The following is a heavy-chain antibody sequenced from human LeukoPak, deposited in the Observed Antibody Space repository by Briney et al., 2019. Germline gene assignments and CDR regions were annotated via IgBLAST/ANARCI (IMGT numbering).Heavy chain of an antibody. J-gene: IGHJ5*02. D-gene: IGHD5-18*01. CDR2: INPNSGGT. Sequence: ASVKVSCKASGYTFTGYYMHWVRQAPGQGLEWMGWINPNSGGTNYAEKFQGRVTMTRDTSISTAYMELSRLRSDDTAVYYSARDRRTRRDTAMVRGWFDPWGQGTLVTVSS. V-gene: IGHV1-2*02. CDR3: ARDRRTRRDTAMVRGWFDP. CDR1: GYTFTGYY.